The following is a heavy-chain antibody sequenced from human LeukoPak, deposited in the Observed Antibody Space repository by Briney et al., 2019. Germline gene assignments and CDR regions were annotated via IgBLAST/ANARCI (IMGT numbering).Heavy chain of an antibody. CDR2: ISWNSGSI. CDR1: GFTFDDYA. D-gene: IGHD3-10*01. J-gene: IGHJ4*02. CDR3: AKDMDLLWFGEFPLDY. V-gene: IGHV3-9*01. Sequence: GGSLRLSCAASGFTFDDYAMHWVRQAPGKGLEWVSGISWNSGSIGYADSVKGRFTISRDNAKNSLYLQMNSLRAEDTASYYCAKDMDLLWFGEFPLDYWGQGTLVTVSS.